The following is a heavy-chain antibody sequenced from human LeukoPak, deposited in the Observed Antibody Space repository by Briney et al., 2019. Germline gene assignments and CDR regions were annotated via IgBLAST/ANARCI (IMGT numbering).Heavy chain of an antibody. Sequence: SETLSLTCTVSGGSMNTYYWTWIRQTAGGALGWIGQVHNSVGTTYNPSLRSRVSLSLDTSKNHFSLRLASVTAADTAVYFCARERDHGYSYGHVLHFWGQGIPVTVSS. CDR2: VHNSVGT. CDR1: GGSMNTYY. D-gene: IGHD5-18*01. CDR3: ARERDHGYSYGHVLHF. J-gene: IGHJ4*02. V-gene: IGHV4-4*07.